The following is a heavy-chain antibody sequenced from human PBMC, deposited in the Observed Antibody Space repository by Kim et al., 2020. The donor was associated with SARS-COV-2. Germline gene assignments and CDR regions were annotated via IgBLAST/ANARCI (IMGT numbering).Heavy chain of an antibody. CDR1: GFTFSNFG. D-gene: IGHD1-26*01. J-gene: IGHJ5*02. CDR2: ISSSSTTR. V-gene: IGHV3-48*02. Sequence: GVLRLSCAASGFTFSNFGMNWVRQAPGKGLEWVSYISSSSTTRYYADSVKGRFTISRDNAKNSLYLQMNSLRDEDTAVYYCARPIVGATPWLDPWGQGT. CDR3: ARPIVGATPWLDP.